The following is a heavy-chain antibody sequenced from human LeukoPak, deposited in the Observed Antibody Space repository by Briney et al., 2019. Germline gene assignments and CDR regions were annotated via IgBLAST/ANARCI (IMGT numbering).Heavy chain of an antibody. CDR1: GFTFSSYA. J-gene: IGHJ3*02. Sequence: PGGSLRLSCAASGFTFSSYAMSLVRQAPGKGLEWVSAISGSGGSTYYADSVKGRFTISRDNSKNTLYLRMNSLRAEDTAVYYCAKALGAVAGPDAFDIWGQGTMVTVSS. CDR3: AKALGAVAGPDAFDI. D-gene: IGHD6-19*01. CDR2: ISGSGGST. V-gene: IGHV3-23*01.